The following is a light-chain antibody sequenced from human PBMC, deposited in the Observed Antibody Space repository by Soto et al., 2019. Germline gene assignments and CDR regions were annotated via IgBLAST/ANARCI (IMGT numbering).Light chain of an antibody. CDR3: LQYHNLWA. Sequence: DIQMTQSPSSLSASVGDRVTVTCRASQSISSYLNWFQQKSGKAPKLLIYAASSLQSGVPARFSGSGSGTEFTLTISSLQPEDFTVYSCLQYHNLWAFGQGTKVDIK. CDR2: AAS. CDR1: QSISSY. V-gene: IGKV1-39*01. J-gene: IGKJ1*01.